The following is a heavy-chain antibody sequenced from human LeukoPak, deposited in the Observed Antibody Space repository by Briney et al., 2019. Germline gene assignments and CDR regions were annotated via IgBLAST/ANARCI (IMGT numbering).Heavy chain of an antibody. Sequence: PSETLSLTCTVSGGSISSSSFYWGWIRQPPGKGLEWIGSIYYTGSAYCNPSLKSRVTISVDTSKNQFSLKLSSVTAADTAVYYCAREILSTAQLWSQDSAFDIWGQGTMVTVSS. CDR1: GGSISSSSFY. J-gene: IGHJ3*02. CDR2: IYYTGSA. CDR3: AREILSTAQLWSQDSAFDI. D-gene: IGHD5-18*01. V-gene: IGHV4-39*07.